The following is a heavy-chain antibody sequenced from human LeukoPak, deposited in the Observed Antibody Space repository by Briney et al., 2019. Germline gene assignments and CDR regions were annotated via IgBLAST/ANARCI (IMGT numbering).Heavy chain of an antibody. CDR3: AKEYYDVLTAYSDY. CDR1: GFIFRRSA. J-gene: IGHJ4*02. CDR2: ISDSGDVS. D-gene: IGHD3-9*01. Sequence: GGSLRLSCVASGFIFRRSAMNWVRQAPGKGLEWVSSISDSGDVSYYADSVKGRFTISRDNSKNTLYLQMNSLRAEDTAVYYCAKEYYDVLTAYSDYWGQGTLVTVPS. V-gene: IGHV3-23*01.